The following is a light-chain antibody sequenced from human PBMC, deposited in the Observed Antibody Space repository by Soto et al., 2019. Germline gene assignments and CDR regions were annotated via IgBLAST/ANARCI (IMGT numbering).Light chain of an antibody. CDR1: QSVDGF. Sequence: DILMTQSPASLSASPGERATLTCRASQSVDGFLDWYQQKPGLPPRYLIYAASTRPSGVQSRFSGSGSGTDFTHTISNLQPEDVATYNGQQSFTTWTVGQGTKVDIK. V-gene: IGKV1-39*01. CDR3: QQSFTTWT. J-gene: IGKJ1*01. CDR2: AAS.